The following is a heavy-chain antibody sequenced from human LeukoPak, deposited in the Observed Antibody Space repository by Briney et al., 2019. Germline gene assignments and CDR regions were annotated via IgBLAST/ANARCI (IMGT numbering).Heavy chain of an antibody. Sequence: SETLSLTCTVSGGSIINNYSSWIRQPPEKGLEWIGYVYYDGSTNYNPSLKSRVTMSVDTSKNQLSLKLTSVTAADTAMYYCARHPPATGRFDYWGQGTLVTVSS. CDR3: ARHPPATGRFDY. J-gene: IGHJ4*02. CDR2: VYYDGST. D-gene: IGHD1-14*01. CDR1: GGSIINNY. V-gene: IGHV4-59*01.